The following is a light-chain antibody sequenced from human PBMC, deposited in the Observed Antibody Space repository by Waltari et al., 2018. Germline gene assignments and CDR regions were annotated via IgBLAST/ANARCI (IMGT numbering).Light chain of an antibody. J-gene: IGKJ1*01. CDR2: SAS. CDR1: QTVSDY. Sequence: IQMTQSPSSLSASVADSVTITCRASQTVSDYVNWYQGKAGKAPSLLIYSASKLHTGVPSRFSGSGSGTHFTLTISSLQPDDFATYYCLQSYSGQWTFGQGTKVEIK. V-gene: IGKV1-39*01. CDR3: LQSYSGQWT.